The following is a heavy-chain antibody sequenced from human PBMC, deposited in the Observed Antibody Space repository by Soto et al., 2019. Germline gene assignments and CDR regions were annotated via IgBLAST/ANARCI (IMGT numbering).Heavy chain of an antibody. Sequence: ASVKVSCKASAYRLTGYYVHWVRQAPGQGLEWMGWINPNSGDTNYAQKFQGWVTMTRDTSISTAYMELSRLGSGDTAVYYCARDYCSGGTCHYFDYWGQGTPVTVSS. D-gene: IGHD2-15*01. CDR3: ARDYCSGGTCHYFDY. V-gene: IGHV1-2*04. CDR2: INPNSGDT. CDR1: AYRLTGYY. J-gene: IGHJ4*02.